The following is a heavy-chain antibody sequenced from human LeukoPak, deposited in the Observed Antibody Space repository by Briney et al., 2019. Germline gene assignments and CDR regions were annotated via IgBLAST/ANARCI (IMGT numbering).Heavy chain of an antibody. Sequence: GASVKVSCKASGYTFTSYYMHWVRQAPGQGLEWMGIINPSGGSTSYAQKSQGRVTMTRDTSTSTVYMELSSLRYEDTAVYYCAGGPEIGDPLSWKADFWGQGTLFTVSA. CDR1: GYTFTSYY. V-gene: IGHV1-46*01. D-gene: IGHD3-10*01. J-gene: IGHJ4*02. CDR2: INPSGGST. CDR3: AGGPEIGDPLSWKADF.